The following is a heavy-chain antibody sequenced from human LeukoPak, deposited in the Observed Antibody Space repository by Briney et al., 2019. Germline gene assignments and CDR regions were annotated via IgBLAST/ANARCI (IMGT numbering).Heavy chain of an antibody. D-gene: IGHD3-22*01. Sequence: PSETLSLTCTVSGYSISSGYYWGWIRQPPGKGLEWIGSISHSGSTYYKPSLKSRVTISVDTSKNQFSLKLSSVTAADTAVYYCARGKPYYYDSSGVDYWGQGTLVTVSS. V-gene: IGHV4-38-2*02. CDR1: GYSISSGYY. J-gene: IGHJ4*02. CDR3: ARGKPYYYDSSGVDY. CDR2: ISHSGST.